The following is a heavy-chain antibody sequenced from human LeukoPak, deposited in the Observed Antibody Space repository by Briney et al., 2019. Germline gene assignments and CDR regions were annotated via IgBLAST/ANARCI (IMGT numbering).Heavy chain of an antibody. CDR3: ARGVGSSWFDP. V-gene: IGHV1-2*02. D-gene: IGHD2-8*01. CDR1: GYTFTAYY. Sequence: ASVKVSCKASGYTFTAYYIHWVRQAPGQGLEWMGWMDPVSGGTNYAKRFQGRVTMTRDSSISTAYIQLSSLRSDDTADTAVYYCARGVGSSWFDPWGQGTLVTVSS. J-gene: IGHJ5*02. CDR2: MDPVSGGT.